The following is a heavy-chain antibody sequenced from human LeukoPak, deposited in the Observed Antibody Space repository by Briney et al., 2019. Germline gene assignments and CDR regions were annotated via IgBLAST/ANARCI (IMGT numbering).Heavy chain of an antibody. Sequence: GGSLRLSCAASGFIFNDYYMTWIRQAPGKGLEWVSYISSSGTTIYYADSVKGRFTISRDNAKNSLYLQMNSLKASDTAMYYCARSYSSSWAGFDPWGQGTLVTVSS. D-gene: IGHD6-13*01. CDR2: ISSSGTTI. V-gene: IGHV3-11*01. J-gene: IGHJ5*02. CDR3: ARSYSSSWAGFDP. CDR1: GFIFNDYY.